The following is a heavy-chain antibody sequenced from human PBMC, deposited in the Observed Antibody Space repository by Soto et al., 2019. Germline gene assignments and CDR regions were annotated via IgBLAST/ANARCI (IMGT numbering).Heavy chain of an antibody. V-gene: IGHV1-8*01. Sequence: GASVKVSCKASGYTFTSYDINWVRQATGQGLEWMGWVNPNSGNTGYAQKFQGRVTMTRNTSISTAYMELSSLRSEDTAVYYCAREGVDIVATIDYWGQGTLVTVSS. J-gene: IGHJ4*02. CDR2: VNPNSGNT. CDR1: GYTFTSYD. D-gene: IGHD5-12*01. CDR3: AREGVDIVATIDY.